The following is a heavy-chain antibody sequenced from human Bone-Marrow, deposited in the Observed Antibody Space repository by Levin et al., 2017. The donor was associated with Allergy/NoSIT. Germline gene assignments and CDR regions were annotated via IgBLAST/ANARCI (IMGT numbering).Heavy chain of an antibody. Sequence: GESLKISCKASGYTFTGYYIHWVRQAPGQGLEWMGMINPNSGDTNYTKKFQGRVTMTRDTSISTVHMELSRLKSDDTAVYYCARDFNYFDFWGGWFEFDFWGQGTLVTVSS. CDR2: INPNSGDT. V-gene: IGHV1-2*02. J-gene: IGHJ4*02. CDR3: ARDFNYFDFWGGWFEFDF. D-gene: IGHD3-3*01. CDR1: GYTFTGYY.